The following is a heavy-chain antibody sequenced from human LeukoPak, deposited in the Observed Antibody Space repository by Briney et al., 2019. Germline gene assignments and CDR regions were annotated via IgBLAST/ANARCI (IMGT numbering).Heavy chain of an antibody. D-gene: IGHD5-24*01. Sequence: SETLSLTCAVSGYSISSGYYWGWIRQPPGMGLEWIGSIYHSGSTYYNPSLKSRVTISVDTSKNQFSLKLSSVTAADTAMYYCARDRYNQVDYWGQGTLVTVSS. CDR1: GYSISSGYY. V-gene: IGHV4-38-2*02. CDR3: ARDRYNQVDY. CDR2: IYHSGST. J-gene: IGHJ4*02.